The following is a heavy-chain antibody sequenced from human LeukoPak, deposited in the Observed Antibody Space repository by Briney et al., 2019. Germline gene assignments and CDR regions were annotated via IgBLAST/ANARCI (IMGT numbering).Heavy chain of an antibody. J-gene: IGHJ6*02. CDR2: IIPILGIA. CDR3: ARSERSPRYYYGMDV. CDR1: GGTFSSYA. V-gene: IGHV1-69*04. Sequence: ASVKVSCKASGGTFSSYAISWVRQAPGQGLEWMGRIIPILGIANYAQKFQGRVTITADKSTSTAYMELSSLRSEDTAVYYCARSERSPRYYYGMDVWGQGTTVTVSS.